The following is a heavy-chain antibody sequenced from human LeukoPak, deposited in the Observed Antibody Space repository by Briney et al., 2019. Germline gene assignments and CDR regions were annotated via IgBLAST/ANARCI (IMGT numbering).Heavy chain of an antibody. CDR2: INTNTGNP. Sequence: GASVKVSCKASRYTFTTYTMSWVRQAPGQGLEWMGWINTNTGNPRYAQGFIGRFVFSLDTSVSTTYLQISSLKAEDTAVYYCARAYQRLGELSLPNYWGQGTLVTVSS. CDR1: RYTFTTYT. V-gene: IGHV7-4-1*02. D-gene: IGHD3-16*02. CDR3: ARAYQRLGELSLPNY. J-gene: IGHJ4*02.